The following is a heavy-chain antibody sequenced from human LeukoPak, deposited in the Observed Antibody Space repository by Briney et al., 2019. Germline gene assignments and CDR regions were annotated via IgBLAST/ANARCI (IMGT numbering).Heavy chain of an antibody. CDR3: AGDFGCSGGSCEFDP. D-gene: IGHD2-15*01. V-gene: IGHV1-69*05. Sequence: ASVKVSCKASGGTFSSYAISWVRQAPGQGLEWMGRIIPIFGTANYAQKFQGRVTITTDESTSTAYMELSSLRSEDTAVYYCAGDFGCSGGSCEFDPWGQGTLVTVSS. CDR2: IIPIFGTA. J-gene: IGHJ5*02. CDR1: GGTFSSYA.